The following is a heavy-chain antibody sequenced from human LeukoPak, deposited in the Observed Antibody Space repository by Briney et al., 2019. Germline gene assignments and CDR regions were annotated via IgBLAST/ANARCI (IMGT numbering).Heavy chain of an antibody. CDR3: ARVTGYVIEDNFDY. CDR2: IYYSGST. Sequence: PSETLSLTCTVSGGSISSYYWSWIRQPPGKGLGWIGYIYYSGSTNYNPSLKSRVTISVDTSKNQFSLKLSSVTAADTAVYYCARVTGYVIEDNFDYWGQGTLVTVSS. J-gene: IGHJ4*02. CDR1: GGSISSYY. V-gene: IGHV4-59*01. D-gene: IGHD2-15*01.